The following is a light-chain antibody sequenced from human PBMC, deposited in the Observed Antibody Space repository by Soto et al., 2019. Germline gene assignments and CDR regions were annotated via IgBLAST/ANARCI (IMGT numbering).Light chain of an antibody. Sequence: EIAMTQSTATLPVSPGERATLSCRASQSVRILLAWYQQKPGHAPRLLIHGATTRATGIPARFSGSGSGTDFTLTISSIEPEDFAVYYCQQRSNFITFGQGTRLEIK. CDR2: GAT. CDR3: QQRSNFIT. V-gene: IGKV3-11*01. J-gene: IGKJ5*01. CDR1: QSVRIL.